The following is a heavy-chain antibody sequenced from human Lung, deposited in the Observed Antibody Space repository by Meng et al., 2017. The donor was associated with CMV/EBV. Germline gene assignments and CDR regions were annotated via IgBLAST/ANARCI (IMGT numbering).Heavy chain of an antibody. D-gene: IGHD2-2*01. Sequence: GESLKIPCAASGFTFSSYAMSWVRQAPGKGLEWVSAIRGSGGSTHYADPVKGRFTISRDNSKNTLYLQMNSLRAEDTAVYYCAKAVPDGYYYGMDVWGEGTTVTVSS. J-gene: IGHJ6*04. V-gene: IGHV3-23*01. CDR1: GFTFSSYA. CDR2: IRGSGGST. CDR3: AKAVPDGYYYGMDV.